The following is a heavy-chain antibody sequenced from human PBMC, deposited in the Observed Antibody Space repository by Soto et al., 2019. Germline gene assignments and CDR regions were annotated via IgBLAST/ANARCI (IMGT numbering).Heavy chain of an antibody. CDR3: ARERDSSGYILGY. J-gene: IGHJ4*02. V-gene: IGHV3-53*01. Sequence: GGSLRLSCAPSGFSASSKYMTSVRQAPGKGLEWVSVIYSGGSTYYADSVKGRFTISRDNSKNTLYLQMNSLRAEDTAVYYCARERDSSGYILGYWGQGTLVTVSS. CDR2: IYSGGST. D-gene: IGHD3-22*01. CDR1: GFSASSKY.